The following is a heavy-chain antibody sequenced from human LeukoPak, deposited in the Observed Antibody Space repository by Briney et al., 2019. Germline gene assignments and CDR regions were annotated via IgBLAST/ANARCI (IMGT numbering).Heavy chain of an antibody. J-gene: IGHJ3*02. Sequence: PSETLSLTCAVYGGSFSGYYWSWIRQPPGKGLEWIGEINHSGSTNYNPSLKSRVTIPVDTSKNQFSLKLSSVTAADTAVYYCARGDLLGAFDIWGQGTMVTVSS. CDR1: GGSFSGYY. V-gene: IGHV4-34*01. CDR3: ARGDLLGAFDI. CDR2: INHSGST.